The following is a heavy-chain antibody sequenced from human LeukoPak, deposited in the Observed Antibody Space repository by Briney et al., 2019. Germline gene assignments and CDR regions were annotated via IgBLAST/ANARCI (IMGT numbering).Heavy chain of an antibody. J-gene: IGHJ4*02. CDR3: ARSKSYSSGWTDFDY. Sequence: GGSLRLSCAASGFTFSDYYMSWIRQAPGKGLEWVSYISSSSSYTNYADSVKGRFTISRDNAKNSLYLQMNSLRAGDTAVYYCARSKSYSSGWTDFDYWGQGTLVAVSS. CDR2: ISSSSSYT. V-gene: IGHV3-11*06. CDR1: GFTFSDYY. D-gene: IGHD6-19*01.